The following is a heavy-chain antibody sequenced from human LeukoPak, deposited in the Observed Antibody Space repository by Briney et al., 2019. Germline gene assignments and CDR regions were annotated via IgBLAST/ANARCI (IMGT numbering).Heavy chain of an antibody. CDR1: GVSISSYY. CDR2: IYYSGST. CDR3: ARLAPDYGSGRGYYGMDV. V-gene: IGHV4-59*08. D-gene: IGHD3-10*01. J-gene: IGHJ6*02. Sequence: SETLSLTCTVSGVSISSYYWSWIRQPPGKGLEWIGYIYYSGSTNYNPSLKSRVTISVDTSKNQFSLKLSSVTAADTAVYYCARLAPDYGSGRGYYGMDVWGQGTTVTVSS.